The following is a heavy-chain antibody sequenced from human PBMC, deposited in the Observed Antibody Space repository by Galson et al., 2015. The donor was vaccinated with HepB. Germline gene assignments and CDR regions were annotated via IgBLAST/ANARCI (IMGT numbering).Heavy chain of an antibody. D-gene: IGHD2-2*01. V-gene: IGHV5-10-1*01. CDR1: GYSFTSYW. CDR3: ARHASSTSTLDYYYYYMDV. CDR2: IDPSDSYT. Sequence: QSGAEVKKPGESLRISCKGSGYSFTSYWISWVRQMPGKGLEWMGRIDPSDSYTNYSPSFQGHVTISADKSIGTAYLQWSSLKASDTAMYYCARHASSTSTLDYYYYYMDVWGKGTTVTVSS. J-gene: IGHJ6*03.